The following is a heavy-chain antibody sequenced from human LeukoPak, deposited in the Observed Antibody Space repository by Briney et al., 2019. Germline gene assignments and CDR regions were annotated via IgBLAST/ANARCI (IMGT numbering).Heavy chain of an antibody. D-gene: IGHD5-12*01. CDR1: GFTFSSYE. V-gene: IGHV3-48*03. Sequence: PGGSLRLSCAASGFTFSSYEMNWVRQAPGKGLEWVSYITGSGSTIYYADSVKGRFTISRDKAKNSLYLQMNSLRAEDTAVYYCAREDIVATIGYWGQGTLVTVSS. CDR3: AREDIVATIGY. CDR2: ITGSGSTI. J-gene: IGHJ4*02.